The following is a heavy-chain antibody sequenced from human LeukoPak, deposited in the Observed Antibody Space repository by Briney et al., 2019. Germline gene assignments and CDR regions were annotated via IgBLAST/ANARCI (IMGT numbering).Heavy chain of an antibody. CDR1: GFTASILY. CDR3: ATRNLHSSSDILK. CDR2: IYTGGAT. Sequence: GGSLRLSCVDSGFTASILYFHWVRQTPGKGLEWVSVIYTGGATYYADSVKGRFTISRDDSKNMMYLQMNSLRVEDTATYYCATRNLHSSSDILKWGQGTLVTVSS. V-gene: IGHV3-66*04. D-gene: IGHD3-9*01. J-gene: IGHJ4*02.